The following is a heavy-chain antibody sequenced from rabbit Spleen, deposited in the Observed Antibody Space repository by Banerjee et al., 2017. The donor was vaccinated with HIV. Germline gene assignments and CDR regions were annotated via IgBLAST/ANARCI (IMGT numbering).Heavy chain of an antibody. J-gene: IGHJ4*01. CDR1: GFDFSAYG. CDR3: ARDLTGVIGWNFKL. Sequence: QEQLVESGGGLVQPGGSLKLSCKASGFDFSAYGVSWVRQAPGKGLEWIGYIDPIFGSTYYANWVKGRFTISRDNDQNTVFLQLSSLTAADTATYFCARDLTGVIGWNFKLWGQGTLVTVS. V-gene: IGHV1S47*01. CDR2: IDPIFGST. D-gene: IGHD1-1*01.